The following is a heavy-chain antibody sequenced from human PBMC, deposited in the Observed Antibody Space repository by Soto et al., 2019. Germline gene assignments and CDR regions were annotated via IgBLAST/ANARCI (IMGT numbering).Heavy chain of an antibody. Sequence: SETLSLTCTVSGGSISSYYWSWIRQPPGKGLEWIGYIYYSGSTNYNPSLKSRVTISVDTSKNQFSLKLSSVTAADTAVYYCARIDVVRRHSGYVNSFDPWGQGPLVT. J-gene: IGHJ5*02. V-gene: IGHV4-59*01. CDR3: ARIDVVRRHSGYVNSFDP. CDR2: IYYSGST. D-gene: IGHD5-12*01. CDR1: GGSISSYY.